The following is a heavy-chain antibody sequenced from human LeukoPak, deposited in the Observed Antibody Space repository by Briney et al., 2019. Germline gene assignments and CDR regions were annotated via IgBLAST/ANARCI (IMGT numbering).Heavy chain of an antibody. V-gene: IGHV4-59*02. Sequence: SETLSLTCTVSGGSVAGNYWSWIRQSPEKGLEWIGFVYSGNNNYNPSLRGRVTISEDTSKNQFSLKLTSVTAADTAVYYCVKGGQWDLLLAWGHGTLVSVSA. D-gene: IGHD1-26*01. CDR1: GGSVAGNY. CDR2: VYSGNN. CDR3: VKGGQWDLLLA. J-gene: IGHJ5*01.